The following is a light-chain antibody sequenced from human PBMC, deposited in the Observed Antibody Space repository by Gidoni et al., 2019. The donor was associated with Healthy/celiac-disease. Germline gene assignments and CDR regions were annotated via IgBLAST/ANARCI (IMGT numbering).Light chain of an antibody. CDR3: QQYGSSPGFT. J-gene: IGKJ3*01. CDR2: GAS. CDR1: QSVSSSY. V-gene: IGKV3-20*01. Sequence: EIVLTQSPGTLSLSPGEGATLSCRASQSVSSSYLAWYQQKPGQAPRLLIYGASSRATGIPDRFSGSGSGTDFTLTISRLDPEDFAVYYCQQYGSSPGFTFGPGTKVDIK.